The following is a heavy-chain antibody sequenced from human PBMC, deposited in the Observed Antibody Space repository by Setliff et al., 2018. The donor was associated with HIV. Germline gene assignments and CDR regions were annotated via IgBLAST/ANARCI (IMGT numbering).Heavy chain of an antibody. Sequence: SQTLSLTCTVSGDSLSSGDYYWSWIRQPPGRGLEWVGYVYHTGATYYNPSLRSRLTLSVDTSTNQFSLRLSSLTAADTAVYYRARGNTGFDYWGRGSLVTVSS. CDR3: ARGNTGFDY. CDR2: VYHTGAT. CDR1: GDSLSSGDYY. J-gene: IGHJ4*02. V-gene: IGHV4-30-4*08.